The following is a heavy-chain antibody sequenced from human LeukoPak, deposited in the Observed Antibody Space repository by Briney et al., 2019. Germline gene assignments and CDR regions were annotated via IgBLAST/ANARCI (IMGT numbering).Heavy chain of an antibody. Sequence: PGGSLRLSCAASGFTFSSYWMHWVRQAPGKGLVWVSRINSDGSSTSYADSVKGRFTISRDNAKNTLYLQMNSLRAEDTAVYYCARVAYYYDSSGQTHSPFDIWGQGTMVTVSS. CDR1: GFTFSSYW. CDR3: ARVAYYYDSSGQTHSPFDI. D-gene: IGHD3-22*01. J-gene: IGHJ3*02. V-gene: IGHV3-74*01. CDR2: INSDGSST.